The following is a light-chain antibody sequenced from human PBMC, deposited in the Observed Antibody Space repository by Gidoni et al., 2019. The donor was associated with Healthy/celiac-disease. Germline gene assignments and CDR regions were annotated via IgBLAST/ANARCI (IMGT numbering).Light chain of an antibody. CDR2: GAS. Sequence: EIVLTQSPGTLSLSPGERATRSCRASQSVRSSYLAWYQQKPGQAPRLRINGASSRATDIPDRFSGSGSGTDFTLTISRLEPEDFAVYYCQQYGSSPTFGQGTKVDIK. V-gene: IGKV3-20*01. J-gene: IGKJ1*01. CDR3: QQYGSSPT. CDR1: QSVRSSY.